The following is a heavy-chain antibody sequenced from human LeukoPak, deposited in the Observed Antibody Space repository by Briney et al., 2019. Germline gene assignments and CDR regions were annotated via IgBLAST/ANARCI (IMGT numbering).Heavy chain of an antibody. D-gene: IGHD3-10*01. CDR2: ISYSGST. J-gene: IGHJ5*02. V-gene: IGHV4-59*01. Sequence: SETLSLTCAVSGGSIHGYFRSWFRQPPEKGLEWIGYISYSGSTNYNPSLKSRVSISVDTSKSQFSLRLSSVTAADTAVYYCARDNYREVTNFDPWGQGTLVTVSS. CDR3: ARDNYREVTNFDP. CDR1: GGSIHGYF.